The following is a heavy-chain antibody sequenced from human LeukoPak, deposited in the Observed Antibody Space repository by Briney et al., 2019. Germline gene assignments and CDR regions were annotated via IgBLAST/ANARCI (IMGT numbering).Heavy chain of an antibody. CDR2: INHSGST. J-gene: IGHJ5*02. D-gene: IGHD2-2*02. CDR1: GGSLSGYY. Sequence: SETLSLTCALYGGSLSGYYWSWICQPPRKGVEWIGEINHSGSTNYKPSLKSRVTISVDPSKNQFSLKLSSVTAANTAVYYCARVPAAIRWFDPWGQGTLVTVSS. V-gene: IGHV4-34*01. CDR3: ARVPAAIRWFDP.